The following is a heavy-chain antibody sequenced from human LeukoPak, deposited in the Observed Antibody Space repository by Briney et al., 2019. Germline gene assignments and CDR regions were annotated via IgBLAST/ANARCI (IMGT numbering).Heavy chain of an antibody. CDR3: ARQPDIVVVVAGPHGDAFDL. D-gene: IGHD2-15*01. J-gene: IGHJ3*01. Sequence: PGESLKISCKGSGYSFTSYWIGWVRQMPGKGLEWMGIIYPGDSDTRCSPSFQGQVTISVDKSISTAYLQWSSLKASDTAMYYCARQPDIVVVVAGPHGDAFDLWGQGTMVTVSS. CDR1: GYSFTSYW. V-gene: IGHV5-51*01. CDR2: IYPGDSDT.